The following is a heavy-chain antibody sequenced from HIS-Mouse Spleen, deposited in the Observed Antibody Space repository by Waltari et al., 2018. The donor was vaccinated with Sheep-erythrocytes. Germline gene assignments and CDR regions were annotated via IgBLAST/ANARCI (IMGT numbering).Heavy chain of an antibody. J-gene: IGHJ4*02. CDR3: ARHKDIAMVHFDY. CDR1: GGSISSSSYY. V-gene: IGHV4-39*01. D-gene: IGHD5-18*01. Sequence: QLQLQESGPGLVKPSETLSLTCTVSGGSISSSSYYWGWIRQPPGKGLEWIGSIYYSGSTYYNPSLKSRVTISVDTSKNQFSLKLSSVTAADTAVYYCARHKDIAMVHFDYWGQGTLVTVSS. CDR2: IYYSGST.